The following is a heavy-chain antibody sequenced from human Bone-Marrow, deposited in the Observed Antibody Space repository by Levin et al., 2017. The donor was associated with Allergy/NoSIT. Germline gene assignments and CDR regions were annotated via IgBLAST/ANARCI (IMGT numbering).Heavy chain of an antibody. D-gene: IGHD2-15*01. V-gene: IGHV3-21*01. CDR1: GFTFSSYS. Sequence: GESLKISCAASGFTFSSYSMNWVRQAPGKGLEWVSSISSSSSYIYYADSVKGRFTISRDNAKNSLYLQMNSLRAEDTAVYYCARWGRSYYYYGMDVWGQGTTVTVSS. CDR3: ARWGRSYYYYGMDV. CDR2: ISSSSSYI. J-gene: IGHJ6*02.